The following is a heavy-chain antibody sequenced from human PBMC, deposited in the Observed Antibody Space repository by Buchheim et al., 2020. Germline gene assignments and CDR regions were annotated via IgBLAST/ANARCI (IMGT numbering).Heavy chain of an antibody. CDR3: AKATSIAARRSSFDY. J-gene: IGHJ4*02. CDR1: RFTFSSYA. Sequence: EVQLLESGGGLVQPGGSLRLSCAASRFTFSSYAMSWVRQAPGKGLEWVSAISGSGNNTYYADSVKGRFTISRDNSKNKLYLQMNSLRAENTAVYYCAKATSIAARRSSFDYWGQGTL. V-gene: IGHV3-23*01. D-gene: IGHD6-6*01. CDR2: ISGSGNNT.